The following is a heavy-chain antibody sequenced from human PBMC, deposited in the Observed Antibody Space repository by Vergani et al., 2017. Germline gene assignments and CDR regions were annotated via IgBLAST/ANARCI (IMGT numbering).Heavy chain of an antibody. CDR3: ARGNRDGYNYHGMDV. V-gene: IGHV5-51*01. CDR2: IYPGDSDT. CDR1: GYIFSNFW. Sequence: EKQLVQSGSETKKPGESLKISCQAFGYIFSNFWIGWVRQRPGRGLEWMGIIYPGDSDTRYSPSFQGQVTISADKSISTAYLQWSSLKASDTAMYYCARGNRDGYNYHGMDVWGQGTTVTVSS. D-gene: IGHD5-24*01. J-gene: IGHJ6*02.